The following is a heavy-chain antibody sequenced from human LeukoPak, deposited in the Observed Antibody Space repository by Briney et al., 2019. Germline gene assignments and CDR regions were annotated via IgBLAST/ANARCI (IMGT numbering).Heavy chain of an antibody. CDR3: ARDPGAAAPNWFDP. D-gene: IGHD6-13*01. CDR2: ISSSSYI. CDR1: GFTFSSYS. V-gene: IGHV3-21*01. J-gene: IGHJ5*02. Sequence: PGGSLRLSCAASGFTFSSYSMNWVRQAPGKGLEWVSSISSSSYIYYADSVKGRFTISRDNSKNTLYLQINSLRAEDTAVYYCARDPGAAAPNWFDPWGQGTLVTVSS.